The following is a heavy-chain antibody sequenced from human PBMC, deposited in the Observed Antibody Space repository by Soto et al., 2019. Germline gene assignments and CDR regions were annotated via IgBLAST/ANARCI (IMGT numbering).Heavy chain of an antibody. Sequence: QVQLVESGGGVVQPGRSLRLSCAASGFTFSSYGMHWVRQAPGKGLEWVAVISYDGSNKYYADSVKGRLTISRDNSKNTLNLKMNRLRGEDTAVYYCAKDNGSGCDWLRVGDASDIWGQGTMVTVSS. CDR3: AKDNGSGCDWLRVGDASDI. D-gene: IGHD5-12*01. CDR1: GFTFSSYG. CDR2: ISYDGSNK. V-gene: IGHV3-30*18. J-gene: IGHJ3*02.